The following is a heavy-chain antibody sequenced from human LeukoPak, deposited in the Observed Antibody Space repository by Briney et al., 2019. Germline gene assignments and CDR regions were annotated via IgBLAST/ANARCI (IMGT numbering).Heavy chain of an antibody. V-gene: IGHV3-53*05. CDR3: AKDITSQFGEFLYPNALDT. D-gene: IGHD3-10*01. Sequence: GGSLRLSCAPSRYSVSRNYISSVRQAPGKGLKWVSVTYSDSNTYYADYVKGRFTISRDNARNSLFLQMNSLRPEDRALYYCAKDITSQFGEFLYPNALDTWGQGTTVTVSS. CDR1: RYSVSRNY. CDR2: TYSDSNT. J-gene: IGHJ3*02.